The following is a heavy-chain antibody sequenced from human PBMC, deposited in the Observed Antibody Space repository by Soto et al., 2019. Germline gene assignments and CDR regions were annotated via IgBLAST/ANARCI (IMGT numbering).Heavy chain of an antibody. CDR1: GFTFISYA. Sequence: WGSLRLSCSASGFTFISYAMYWCRQAPGKGLEWVAVISYDGSNKNYADSVKGRFTISRDKSKNTLHLQMNSLRAEDTAVYYCARDRLYDSNTYYYNYGMDVWGQGTTVTVSS. J-gene: IGHJ6*02. CDR3: ARDRLYDSNTYYYNYGMDV. D-gene: IGHD3-22*01. V-gene: IGHV3-30-3*01. CDR2: ISYDGSNK.